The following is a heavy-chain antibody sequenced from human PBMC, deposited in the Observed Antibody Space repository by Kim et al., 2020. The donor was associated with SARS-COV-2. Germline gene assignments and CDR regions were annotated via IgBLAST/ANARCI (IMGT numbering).Heavy chain of an antibody. V-gene: IGHV3-66*01. J-gene: IGHJ4*02. CDR1: GVTVSNKY. Sequence: GGSLRLSCAGSGVTVSNKYMSWVRQAPGKGLEWVSVIYGGGDTYYADSVKGRFTISRDNPKNMLHLQMNRLRAEDTAVYYCARSDSSVWLPFDYWGQGTLVTVSS. CDR3: ARSDSSVWLPFDY. CDR2: IYGGGDT. D-gene: IGHD6-19*01.